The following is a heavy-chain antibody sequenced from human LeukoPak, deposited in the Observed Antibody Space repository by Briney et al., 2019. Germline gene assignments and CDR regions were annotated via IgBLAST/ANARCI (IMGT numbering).Heavy chain of an antibody. CDR2: INHDGSEKQYGNEK. J-gene: IGHJ6*03. CDR1: GFTFSQYW. CDR3: ARSGRGVDCFYFYMDV. D-gene: IGHD3-10*01. V-gene: IGHV3-7*01. Sequence: GGTLRLSCAASGFTFSQYWMSWVRLAPGQGLERVANINHDGSEKQYGNEKNYVDSVKGRFTFSRDNAKISLYLQKNSLRAEETAVYYCARSGRGVDCFYFYMDVWGKGPGVPVS.